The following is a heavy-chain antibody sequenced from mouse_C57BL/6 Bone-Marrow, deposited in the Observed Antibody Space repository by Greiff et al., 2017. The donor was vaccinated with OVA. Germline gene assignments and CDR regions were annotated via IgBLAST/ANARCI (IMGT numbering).Heavy chain of an antibody. Sequence: EVQGVESGGGLVKPGGSLKLSCAASGFTFSSYAMSWVRQTPEKRLEWVATISDGGSYTYYPDNVKGRFTISRDNAKNNLYLQMSHLKSEDTAMYYCARPLTGKGVYYFDYWGQGTTLTVSS. V-gene: IGHV5-4*01. CDR3: ARPLTGKGVYYFDY. CDR2: ISDGGSYT. CDR1: GFTFSSYA. J-gene: IGHJ2*01. D-gene: IGHD4-1*01.